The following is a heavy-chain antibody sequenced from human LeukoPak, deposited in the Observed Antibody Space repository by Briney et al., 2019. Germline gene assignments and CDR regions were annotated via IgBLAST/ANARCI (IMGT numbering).Heavy chain of an antibody. CDR3: ARDLSAGADY. Sequence: SQTLSLTCAISGDSVSSNIAAWNWFRQSPSRGLEWLGRTYYRPRWTFEYAVSVKGRITFKSDTSKNQVSLHLTSVTPNDTALYYCARDLSAGADYWGQGILVTVSS. CDR2: TYYRPRWTF. V-gene: IGHV6-1*01. CDR1: GDSVSSNIAA. J-gene: IGHJ4*02. D-gene: IGHD6-13*01.